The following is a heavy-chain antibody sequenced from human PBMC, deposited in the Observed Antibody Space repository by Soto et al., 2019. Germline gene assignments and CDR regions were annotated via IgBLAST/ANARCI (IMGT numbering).Heavy chain of an antibody. J-gene: IGHJ5*02. D-gene: IGHD3-22*01. CDR2: IIPIFGTA. CDR1: GGTFSSYA. V-gene: IGHV1-69*13. CDR3: ALVYYYDSSGYYGLGHNWFDP. Sequence: ASVKVSCKASGGTFSSYAISWVRQAPGQGLEWMGGIIPIFGTANYAQKFQGRVTITADESTSTAYMELSSLRSEDTAVYYCALVYYYDSSGYYGLGHNWFDPWGQGTLVTVSS.